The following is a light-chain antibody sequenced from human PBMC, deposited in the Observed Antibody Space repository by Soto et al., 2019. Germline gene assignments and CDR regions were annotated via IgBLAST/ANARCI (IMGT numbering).Light chain of an antibody. Sequence: DIQMTQSPATLSGSIGDRVTITCRASQTISSWLAWYQQKPGQAPKLLIYDASSLASGVPARFSGSGSGTEFTLTISSLQPDDFAAYYCQQYNSYSWTFGQGTKVDIK. V-gene: IGKV1-5*01. J-gene: IGKJ1*01. CDR3: QQYNSYSWT. CDR1: QTISSW. CDR2: DAS.